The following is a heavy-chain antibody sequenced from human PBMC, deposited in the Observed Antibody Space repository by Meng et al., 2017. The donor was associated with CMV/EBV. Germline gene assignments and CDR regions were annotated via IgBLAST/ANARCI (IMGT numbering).Heavy chain of an antibody. CDR1: GFTFSDYY. D-gene: IGHD3-3*01. V-gene: IGHV3-11*04. Sequence: GGSLRLSCAASGFTFSDYYMSWIRQAPGKGLEWVSYISSSGSTIYYADSVKGRFTISRDNAKNSLYLQMNSLRAEDTAVYYCARYYPSLPYYDFWSGYHYYYYYYGMDVWGQGTTVTVSS. CDR3: ARYYPSLPYYDFWSGYHYYYYYYGMDV. J-gene: IGHJ6*02. CDR2: ISSSGSTI.